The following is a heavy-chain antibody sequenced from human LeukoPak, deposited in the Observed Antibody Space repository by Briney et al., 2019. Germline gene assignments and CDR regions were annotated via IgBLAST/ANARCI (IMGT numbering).Heavy chain of an antibody. CDR1: GFTFSSYA. CDR3: AKRPRDGYNSPDY. Sequence: GGSLRLSCAASGFTFSSYAMSWVRQAPGKGLELVSALSVSGTGTHYSDSVKGRFTISRDNSKNTLNLQMNRLRAEDTAVYYCAKRPRDGYNSPDYWGQGTLVTVSS. D-gene: IGHD5-24*01. J-gene: IGHJ4*02. CDR2: LSVSGTGT. V-gene: IGHV3-23*01.